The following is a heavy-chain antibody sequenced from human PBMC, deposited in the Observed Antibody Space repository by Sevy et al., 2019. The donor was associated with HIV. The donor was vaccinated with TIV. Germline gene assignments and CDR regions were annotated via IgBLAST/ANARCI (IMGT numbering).Heavy chain of an antibody. CDR1: GYSFTSYW. Sequence: GESLKISCKGSGYSFTSYWIGWVRQMPGKGLEWMGIIYPGDSDTRYSPSFQGQVTISADKSINTAYLQWSSLKASDTAMYYCARFYGRYCSGGSCPTVDYFDYWGQGTLVTVSS. CDR3: ARFYGRYCSGGSCPTVDYFDY. CDR2: IYPGDSDT. V-gene: IGHV5-51*01. J-gene: IGHJ4*02. D-gene: IGHD2-15*01.